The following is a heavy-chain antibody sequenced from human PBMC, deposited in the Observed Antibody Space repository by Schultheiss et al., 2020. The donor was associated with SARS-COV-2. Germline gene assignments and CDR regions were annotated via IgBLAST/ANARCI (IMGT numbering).Heavy chain of an antibody. V-gene: IGHV3-48*02. Sequence: GGSLRLSCAASGFTFSSYSMNWVRQTPGKGLEWVLYISTGGDTIYYTDSVKGRFTISRDNAKNSLYLQMNSLRDEDTAVYYCARGPPLFDPWGQGTLVTVSS. CDR1: GFTFSSYS. J-gene: IGHJ5*02. CDR2: ISTGGDTI. CDR3: ARGPPLFDP.